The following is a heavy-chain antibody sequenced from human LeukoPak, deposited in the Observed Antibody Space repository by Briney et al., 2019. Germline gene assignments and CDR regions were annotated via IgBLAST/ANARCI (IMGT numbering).Heavy chain of an antibody. CDR3: ARVKFYYDSSGYYYGAFDI. Sequence: SETLSLTCTVSGGSISSYYWSWIRQPAGKGLEWIGRIYTSGSTNYNPSLKSRVTMSVDTSKNQFSLKLSSVTAADTAVYYCARVKFYYDSSGYYYGAFDIWGQGTMVTVSS. CDR2: IYTSGST. J-gene: IGHJ3*02. D-gene: IGHD3-22*01. V-gene: IGHV4-4*07. CDR1: GGSISSYY.